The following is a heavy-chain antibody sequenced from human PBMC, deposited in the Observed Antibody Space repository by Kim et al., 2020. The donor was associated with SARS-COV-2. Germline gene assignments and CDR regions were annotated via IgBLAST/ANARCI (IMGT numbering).Heavy chain of an antibody. V-gene: IGHV1-24*01. D-gene: IGHD3-10*01. J-gene: IGHJ5*02. CDR1: GYTLTELS. CDR2: FDPEDGET. CDR3: ATGPPYGSGNWFDP. Sequence: ALVKVSCKVSGYTLTELSMHWVRQAPGKGLEWMGGFDPEDGETIYAQKFQGRVTMTEDTSTDTAYMELSSLRSEDTAVYYCATGPPYGSGNWFDPWGQGTLVTVSS.